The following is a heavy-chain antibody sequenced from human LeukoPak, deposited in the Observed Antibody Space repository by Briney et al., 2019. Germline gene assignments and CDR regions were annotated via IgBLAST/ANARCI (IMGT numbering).Heavy chain of an antibody. CDR3: ARVGYSGYDPYYFDY. D-gene: IGHD5-12*01. CDR1: GGSISSYY. Sequence: SETLSLTCTVSGGSISSYYWSWIRQPARKGLEWIGRIYTSGSTNYNPSLKSRVAMSVDTSKNQFSLKLSSVTAADTAVYYCARVGYSGYDPYYFDYWGQGTLVTVSS. CDR2: IYTSGST. V-gene: IGHV4-4*07. J-gene: IGHJ4*02.